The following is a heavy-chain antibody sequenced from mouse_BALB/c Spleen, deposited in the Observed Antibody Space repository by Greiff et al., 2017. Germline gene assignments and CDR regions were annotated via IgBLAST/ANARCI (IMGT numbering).Heavy chain of an antibody. D-gene: IGHD2-2*01. CDR3: ARSPIYYGYDEGFAY. CDR1: GYTFTSYV. Sequence: EVQLQESGPELVKPGASVKMSCKASGYTFTSYVMHWVKQKPGQGLEWIGYINPYNDGTKYNEKFKGKATLTSDKSSSTAYMELSSLTSEDSAVYYCARSPIYYGYDEGFAYWGQGTLVTVSA. J-gene: IGHJ3*01. V-gene: IGHV1-14*01. CDR2: INPYNDGT.